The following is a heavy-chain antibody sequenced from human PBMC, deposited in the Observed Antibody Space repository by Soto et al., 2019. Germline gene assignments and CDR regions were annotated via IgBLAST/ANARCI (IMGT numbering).Heavy chain of an antibody. CDR1: GGTFIRYG. V-gene: IGHV1-18*01. J-gene: IGHJ4*02. CDR2: ISAYNGNT. Sequence: ASVKVSCKASGGTFIRYGITWVRQAPGQGFEWMGWISAYNGNTIYAQKLQGRVTMTTDTSTSTAYMELRSLRSDDTAVYYCARESTVTTYDYWGQGTLVTVSS. CDR3: ARESTVTTYDY. D-gene: IGHD4-17*01.